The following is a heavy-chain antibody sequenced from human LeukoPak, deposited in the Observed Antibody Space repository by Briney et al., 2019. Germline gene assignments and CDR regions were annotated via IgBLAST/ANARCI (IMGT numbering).Heavy chain of an antibody. V-gene: IGHV3-11*01. CDR3: ARLRYYYDSSGYRHNWFDP. CDR2: ISSSGSTI. CDR1: GFTFSDYY. J-gene: IGHJ5*02. D-gene: IGHD3-22*01. Sequence: GGSLRFSCAASGFTFSDYYMSWIRQAPGKGLEWVSYISSSGSTIYYADSVKGRFTISRDNAKNSLYLQMNSLRAEDTAVYYCARLRYYYDSSGYRHNWFDPWGQGTLVTVSS.